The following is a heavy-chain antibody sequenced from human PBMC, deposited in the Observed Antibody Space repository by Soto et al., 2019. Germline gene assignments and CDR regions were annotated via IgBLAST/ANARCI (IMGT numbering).Heavy chain of an antibody. D-gene: IGHD3-22*01. J-gene: IGHJ4*02. Sequence: QVQLVQSGAEVKKPGSSVKVSCKASGGTFSSYTISWVRQAPGQGLEWMGRIIPILGIANYAQKFQGRVTITADNTTSTTYLELSSPRSEDTAVYHCARIRPYDDVDYWGQGTLVTVSS. CDR1: GGTFSSYT. CDR2: IIPILGIA. CDR3: ARIRPYDDVDY. V-gene: IGHV1-69*02.